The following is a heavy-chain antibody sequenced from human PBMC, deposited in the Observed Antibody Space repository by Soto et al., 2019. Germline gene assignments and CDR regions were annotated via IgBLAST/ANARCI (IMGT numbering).Heavy chain of an antibody. CDR1: GFTFDDNA. J-gene: IGHJ4*02. CDR3: AISQDRGGRTTFIY. V-gene: IGHV3-9*01. Sequence: GGSLRLSCAVSGFTFDDNAMHWVRQAPEKGLECVSGINWKSDIGYADSVKGRFTISRDNAENSLYLQMNSLRAEDTALYYCAISQDRGGRTTFIYWGQGTQVTVYS. CDR2: INWKSDI. D-gene: IGHD3-16*01.